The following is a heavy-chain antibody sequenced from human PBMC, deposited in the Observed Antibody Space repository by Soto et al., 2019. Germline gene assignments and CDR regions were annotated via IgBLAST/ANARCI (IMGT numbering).Heavy chain of an antibody. V-gene: IGHV3-7*03. J-gene: IGHJ6*02. CDR2: IKQDGSGK. Sequence: GGSLRLSCAASGFTFSSYWMSWVRQAPGKGLEWVANIKQDGSGKYYVDSVKGRFTISRDNAKNSLYLQMNSLRAEDTAVYYCARDSPFEYSNYFLNYYYYYGMDVWGQGTTVTVSS. CDR1: GFTFSSYW. CDR3: ARDSPFEYSNYFLNYYYYYGMDV. D-gene: IGHD4-4*01.